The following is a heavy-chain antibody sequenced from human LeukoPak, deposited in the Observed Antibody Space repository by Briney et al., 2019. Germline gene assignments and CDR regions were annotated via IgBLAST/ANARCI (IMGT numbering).Heavy chain of an antibody. J-gene: IGHJ4*02. CDR3: ARAGDSSGWYYYFDY. V-gene: IGHV4-4*07. Sequence: SETLSLTCTVSGGSISSYYWSWIRQPAGKGLEWIGRIYTSGSTNYNPSLKSRVTMSVDTSKNQFSLKLSSVTAADTAVYYCARAGDSSGWYYYFDYWGQGTLVTVSS. D-gene: IGHD6-19*01. CDR1: GGSISSYY. CDR2: IYTSGST.